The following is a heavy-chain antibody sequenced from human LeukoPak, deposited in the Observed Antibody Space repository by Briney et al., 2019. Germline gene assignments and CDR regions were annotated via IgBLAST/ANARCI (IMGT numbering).Heavy chain of an antibody. CDR1: GGSISSYY. Sequence: SETLSLTCTVSGGSISSYYWSWIRQPPGKGLEWIGSIYFSGSTYYNPSLKSRVTVSVDTSKNQFSLKLSSVTAADTAVYYCARQGSQAGDWVDPWGQGTLVTVSS. J-gene: IGHJ5*02. V-gene: IGHV4-39*01. CDR3: ARQGSQAGDWVDP. CDR2: IYFSGST.